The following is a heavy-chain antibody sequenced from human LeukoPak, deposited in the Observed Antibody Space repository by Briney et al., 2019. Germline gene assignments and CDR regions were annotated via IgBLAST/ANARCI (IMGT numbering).Heavy chain of an antibody. J-gene: IGHJ4*02. CDR1: GFTVSSNY. D-gene: IGHD6-19*01. CDR2: IYSGGST. CDR3: AVGGQWLPLGRY. V-gene: IGHV3-53*01. Sequence: GGSLRLSCAASGFTVSSNYMSWVHQAPGKGLEWVSVIYSGGSTYYADSVKGRFTISRDNSKNTLYLQMNSLRAEDTAVYYCAVGGQWLPLGRYWGQGTLVTVSS.